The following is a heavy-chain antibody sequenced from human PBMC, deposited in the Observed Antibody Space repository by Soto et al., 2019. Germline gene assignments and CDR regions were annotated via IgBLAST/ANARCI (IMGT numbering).Heavy chain of an antibody. J-gene: IGHJ3*01. CDR3: ARDPSAKRWLKPGAFDV. V-gene: IGHV6-1*01. CDR2: TYYRSKWYN. Sequence: SQTLSLTCAMSVDSVSSNSAAWSWIRQSPSRGLEWLGRTYYRSKWYNDYAVSVKSRITINPDTSKNQFSLQLNSVTPEDTAVYYCARDPSAKRWLKPGAFDVWGQGTMVTVSS. D-gene: IGHD5-12*01. CDR1: VDSVSSNSAA.